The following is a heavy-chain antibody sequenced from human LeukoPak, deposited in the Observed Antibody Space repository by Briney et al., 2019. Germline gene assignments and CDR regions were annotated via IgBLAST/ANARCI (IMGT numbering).Heavy chain of an antibody. D-gene: IGHD3-22*01. Sequence: GGSLRLSCAASGFTFSSYWMHWVRQAPGKGLVWVSVMYTLGNTNYADSVRGRFTISRDNSKNTLYLQMNSLRAEDTAVYYCARGGPEYYYDSSGYYSLDFDYWGQGTLVTVSS. V-gene: IGHV3-66*01. J-gene: IGHJ4*02. CDR2: MYTLGNT. CDR3: ARGGPEYYYDSSGYYSLDFDY. CDR1: GFTFSSYW.